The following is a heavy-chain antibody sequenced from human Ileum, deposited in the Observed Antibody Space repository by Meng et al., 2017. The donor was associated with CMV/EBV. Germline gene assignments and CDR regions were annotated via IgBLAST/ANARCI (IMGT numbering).Heavy chain of an antibody. J-gene: IGHJ4*02. Sequence: GESLKISCAASGFTFSNSDMNWVRQAPGKGLEWISYITSSGNMMHYADSVKGRFTISRDNVKNSLFLQMNSLRADDTATYFCARVPLVARRAYLDYWGQGTLVTVSS. CDR1: GFTFSNSD. CDR3: ARVPLVARRAYLDY. CDR2: ITSSGNMM. V-gene: IGHV3-48*01. D-gene: IGHD5-12*01.